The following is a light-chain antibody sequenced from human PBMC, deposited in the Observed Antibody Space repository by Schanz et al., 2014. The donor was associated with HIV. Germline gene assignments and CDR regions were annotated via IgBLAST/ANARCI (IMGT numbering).Light chain of an antibody. V-gene: IGLV2-8*01. Sequence: QSVLTQPPSASGSPGQSVTISCTGTSSDVGGYNYVSWCQQHPGKATKLMIYEVSKRPSGVPDRFSGSKSGNTASLTVSGLQAEDEADYYCCSYAGSYSWMFGGGTKLTVL. CDR1: SSDVGGYNY. J-gene: IGLJ3*02. CDR3: CSYAGSYSWM. CDR2: EVS.